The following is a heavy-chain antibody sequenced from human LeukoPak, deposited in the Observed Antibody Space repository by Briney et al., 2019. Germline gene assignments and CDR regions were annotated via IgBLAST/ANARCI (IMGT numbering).Heavy chain of an antibody. V-gene: IGHV3-49*03. CDR1: GFTFGDYA. J-gene: IGHJ4*02. CDR3: TRDSVSDWFDWLLSENLDY. Sequence: GGSLRLSCTASGFTFGDYAMSWFRQAPGKGLEWVGFIRSKAYGGTPEYAASVKGRFTISRDDSKSISNLQMNSLKTQATTVYYCTRDSVSDWFDWLLSENLDYWGQGTLVTVSS. D-gene: IGHD3-9*01. CDR2: IRSKAYGGTP.